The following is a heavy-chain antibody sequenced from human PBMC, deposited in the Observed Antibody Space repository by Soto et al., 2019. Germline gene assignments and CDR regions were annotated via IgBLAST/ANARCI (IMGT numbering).Heavy chain of an antibody. CDR1: GFTFSSYG. CDR2: ISYDGSNK. Sequence: GGSLRLSCAASGFTFSSYGMHWVRQATGKGLEWVAVISYDGSNKYYVDSMKGRLTISRDNSKNTLDLQMNSLRAEDTAVYYCAKDTYYHDSSGYYVFDYWGQGTLVTVSS. D-gene: IGHD3-22*01. J-gene: IGHJ4*02. V-gene: IGHV3-30*18. CDR3: AKDTYYHDSSGYYVFDY.